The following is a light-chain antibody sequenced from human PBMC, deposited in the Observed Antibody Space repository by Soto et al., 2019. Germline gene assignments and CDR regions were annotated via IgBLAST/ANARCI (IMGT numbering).Light chain of an antibody. CDR1: QSITTY. CDR2: HTS. CDR3: QQYNSYWT. J-gene: IGKJ1*01. V-gene: IGKV1-5*01. Sequence: DIQMTQSPSSLSASVGDRVTITCRASQSITTYFNWYQQKPGKAPKLLIYHTSSLPTGVPSRFSGSGSGTEFTLTISSLQPDDFATYYCQQYNSYWTFGQGTKVDIK.